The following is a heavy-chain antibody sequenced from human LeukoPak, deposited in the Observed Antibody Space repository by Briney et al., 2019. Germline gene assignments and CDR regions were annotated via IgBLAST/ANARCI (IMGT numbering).Heavy chain of an antibody. D-gene: IGHD1-26*01. Sequence: SVKVSCKASGYTFTSYDINWERQATGQGLEWMGWMNPNSGNTGYAQKFQGRGTMTRNTSISTAYMELSSLRSEDTAVYYCARGLSVYGEWELLSYYYYYMDVWGKGTTVTVPS. CDR1: GYTFTSYD. V-gene: IGHV1-8*01. CDR3: ARGLSVYGEWELLSYYYYYMDV. CDR2: MNPNSGNT. J-gene: IGHJ6*03.